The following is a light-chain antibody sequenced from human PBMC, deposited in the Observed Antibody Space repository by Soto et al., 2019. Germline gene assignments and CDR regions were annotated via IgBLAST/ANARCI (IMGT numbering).Light chain of an antibody. CDR1: ISNIGKNY. V-gene: IGLV1-51*01. Sequence: QSVLTQPPSVSAAPGQKVTISCSGSISNIGKNYVSWCQQLPGTAPKVLIYDNNKRPSGIPDRFSGSKSGTSATLGITGLQTGDEADYYCGTWDSSLSAPNWVFGGGTKLTVL. CDR3: GTWDSSLSAPNWV. CDR2: DNN. J-gene: IGLJ3*02.